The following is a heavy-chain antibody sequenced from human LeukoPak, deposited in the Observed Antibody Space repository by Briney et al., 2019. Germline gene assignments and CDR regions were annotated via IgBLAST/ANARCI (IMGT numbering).Heavy chain of an antibody. Sequence: GESLKISCKGSGYNFGTYWISWVRQMPGKGLEWMGKIDPSDSSTNYSPSFEGHVTISADKSTSTAYLQWSSLKASDTAMYYSGRLSDYWGQGTLVTVSS. J-gene: IGHJ4*02. CDR2: IDPSDSST. V-gene: IGHV5-10-1*01. CDR3: GRLSDY. CDR1: GYNFGTYW.